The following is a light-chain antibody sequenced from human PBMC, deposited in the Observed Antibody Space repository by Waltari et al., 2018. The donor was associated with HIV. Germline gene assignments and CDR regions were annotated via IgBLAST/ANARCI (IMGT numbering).Light chain of an antibody. V-gene: IGLV1-44*01. Sequence: QSVVTQPPSASGTPGQRVTISCSGSSSNIGSNTVNWYQQLPTTAPKLLIYSNNQRPSGAPDRFPGSKSGTSASLAISGLQSEDEADYYCAAWDDSLNGVVFGGGTKLTVL. CDR2: SNN. CDR3: AAWDDSLNGVV. J-gene: IGLJ2*01. CDR1: SSNIGSNT.